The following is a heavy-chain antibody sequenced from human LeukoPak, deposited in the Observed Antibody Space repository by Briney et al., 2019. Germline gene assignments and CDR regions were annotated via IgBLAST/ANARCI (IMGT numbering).Heavy chain of an antibody. J-gene: IGHJ6*02. CDR3: ANGLGYGSDYGMDV. Sequence: GGSLRLSCAASGFTFDDYAMHWVRQAPGKCLEWVSVISWNSGSIAYADSVKGRFTISRENAKNSLYLQMNSLRAEDTALYFCANGLGYGSDYGMDVWGQGTTVTVSS. D-gene: IGHD3-10*01. V-gene: IGHV3-9*01. CDR1: GFTFDDYA. CDR2: ISWNSGSI.